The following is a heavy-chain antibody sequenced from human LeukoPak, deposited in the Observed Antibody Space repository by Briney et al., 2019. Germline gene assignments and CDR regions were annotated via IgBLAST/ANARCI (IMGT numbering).Heavy chain of an antibody. V-gene: IGHV1-8*02. CDR2: MNPNSGNT. J-gene: IGHJ6*02. Sequence: ASVKVSCKASGYTFTGYYMHWVRQATGQGLEWMGWMNPNSGNTGYAQKFQGRVTMTRNTSISTAYMELSSLRSEDTAVYYCARAIAARYYYGMDVWGQGTTVTVSS. D-gene: IGHD6-6*01. CDR3: ARAIAARYYYGMDV. CDR1: GYTFTGYY.